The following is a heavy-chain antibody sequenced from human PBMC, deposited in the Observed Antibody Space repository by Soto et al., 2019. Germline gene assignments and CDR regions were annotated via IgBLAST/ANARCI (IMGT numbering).Heavy chain of an antibody. J-gene: IGHJ6*02. CDR1: GLTCRSYT. CDR2: ISGSGGST. CDR3: ATSLMYYYYGMDV. V-gene: IGHV3-23*01. Sequence: GTLRLPCAASGLTCRSYTMSWVRQAQGKGLEWVSAISGSGGSTYYAASVKGRFTISRDNSKNTLYLQMTSLSAEDTAVYYCATSLMYYYYGMDVWGQGTTVTVSS.